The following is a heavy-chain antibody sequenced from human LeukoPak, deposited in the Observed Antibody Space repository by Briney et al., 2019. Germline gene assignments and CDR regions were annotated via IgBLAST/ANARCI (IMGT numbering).Heavy chain of an antibody. CDR3: AKAAHGYSKRDDAFDI. CDR1: GFTFDDYA. D-gene: IGHD3-22*01. Sequence: GRSLRLSCAASGFTFDDYAMHWVRQAPGKGLEWVSGISWNGGSIGYADSVKGRFTISRDNAKNSLYLQMNSLRAEDTALYYCAKAAHGYSKRDDAFDIWGQGTMVTVSS. J-gene: IGHJ3*02. V-gene: IGHV3-9*01. CDR2: ISWNGGSI.